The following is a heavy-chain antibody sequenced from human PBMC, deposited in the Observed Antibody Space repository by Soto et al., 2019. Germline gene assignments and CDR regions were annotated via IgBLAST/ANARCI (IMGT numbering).Heavy chain of an antibody. D-gene: IGHD2-2*01. J-gene: IGHJ3*02. V-gene: IGHV3-74*01. CDR1: GFTFSSYW. CDR2: INSDGSST. Sequence: GGSLRLSCAASGFTFSSYWMHWVRQAPGKGLVWVSRINSDGSSTSYADSVKGRFTISRDNAKNTLYLQMNSLRAEDTAVYYCARGYCSSTSCYDPDRDAFDIWGQGTMVTVSS. CDR3: ARGYCSSTSCYDPDRDAFDI.